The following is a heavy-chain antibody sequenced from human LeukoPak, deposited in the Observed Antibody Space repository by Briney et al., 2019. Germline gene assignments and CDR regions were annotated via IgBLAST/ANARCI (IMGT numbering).Heavy chain of an antibody. Sequence: GGSLRLSCAVSGFTFSSYGMHWVRQAPGKGLEWVAFIRYDGSNKYYADSVKGRFTISRDNSKNTLYLQMNSLRAEDTAVYYCARAGYGDYVLPFDYWGQGTLVTVSS. CDR3: ARAGYGDYVLPFDY. D-gene: IGHD4-17*01. V-gene: IGHV3-30*02. CDR2: IRYDGSNK. J-gene: IGHJ4*02. CDR1: GFTFSSYG.